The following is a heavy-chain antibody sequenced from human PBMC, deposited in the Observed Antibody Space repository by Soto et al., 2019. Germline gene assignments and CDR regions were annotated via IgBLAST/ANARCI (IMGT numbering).Heavy chain of an antibody. V-gene: IGHV4-39*01. J-gene: IGHJ6*03. CDR3: ARTYVTELFVVQAAKDYMDV. CDR2: LYYSGST. CDR1: GGSIISSNYY. Sequence: SETLSLTCTVSGGSIISSNYYWGWIRQPPGKGLEWIGSLYYSGSTYYNPSLKSRVTTSVDTSKNQFSLKLSSVTAADTAVYYSARTYVTELFVVQAAKDYMDVWGKGTTVTVSS. D-gene: IGHD2-2*01.